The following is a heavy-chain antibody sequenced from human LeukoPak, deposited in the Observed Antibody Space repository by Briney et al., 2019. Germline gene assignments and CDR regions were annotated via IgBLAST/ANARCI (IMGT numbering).Heavy chain of an antibody. V-gene: IGHV1-46*01. CDR3: ARDIEASYYFDY. D-gene: IGHD2-15*01. CDR1: GYTFTNYY. J-gene: IGHJ4*02. CDR2: INPSGGRT. Sequence: ASVKVSCKASGYTFTNYYIHWVRQAPGQGPEWMGLINPSGGRTRYAQKFQGRVTMTSDMSTSIVYMELSSLRSEDTAVYYCARDIEASYYFDYWGQGTLVTVSS.